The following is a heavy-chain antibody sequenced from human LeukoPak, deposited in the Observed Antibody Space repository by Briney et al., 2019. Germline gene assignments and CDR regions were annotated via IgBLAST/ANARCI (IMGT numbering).Heavy chain of an antibody. CDR3: ASRVYGLGSFNY. CDR2: IYNSGTT. V-gene: IGHV4-39*01. D-gene: IGHD3-10*01. J-gene: IGHJ4*01. CDR1: GDSISSTSYY. Sequence: SETLSLTCTVSGDSISSTSYYWDWIRQPPGKGLEWIGSIYNSGTTYYNPSLKSRVTMSVDTSKNQFSLKVSSVTAADTAVYYCASRVYGLGSFNYWGQGTLVTVSS.